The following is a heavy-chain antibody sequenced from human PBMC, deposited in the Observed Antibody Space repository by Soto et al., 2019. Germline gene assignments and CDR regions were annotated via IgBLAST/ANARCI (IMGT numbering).Heavy chain of an antibody. CDR3: ARAESVAARPIDY. V-gene: IGHV4-30-4*01. Sequence: NPAETLSLTCTVSGGSIISGDYYWGWIRQPPGKGLEWIGYIYYSGSTYYTPSLESRVTISVDTSTNQFSLKLSSVTAADTDVYYCARAESVAARPIDYWGQGTLVTVSS. D-gene: IGHD6-6*01. CDR1: GGSIISGDYY. J-gene: IGHJ4*02. CDR2: IYYSGST.